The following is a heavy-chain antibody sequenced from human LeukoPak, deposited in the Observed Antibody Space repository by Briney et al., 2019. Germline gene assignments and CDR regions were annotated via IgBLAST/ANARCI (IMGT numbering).Heavy chain of an antibody. V-gene: IGHV3-23*01. CDR2: ISYSGGTT. D-gene: IGHD3-10*01. Sequence: PGGSLRLSCASSGFTFTSYAVSWVRQAPGKGLEWVSTISYSGGTTYHTDSVKGRFTISRDISKYTVYLQMNSLKAEDTAVYYCAKDGVVRGLGPYYFDSWGQGSLVTVSS. J-gene: IGHJ4*02. CDR3: AKDGVVRGLGPYYFDS. CDR1: GFTFTSYA.